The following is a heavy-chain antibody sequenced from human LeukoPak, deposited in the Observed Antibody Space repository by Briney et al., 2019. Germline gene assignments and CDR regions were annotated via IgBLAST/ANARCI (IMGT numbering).Heavy chain of an antibody. J-gene: IGHJ4*02. CDR3: AGDREALTVVVVAATGGGYFDY. CDR1: GCSISTYY. D-gene: IGHD2-15*01. CDR2: IYHSGST. Sequence: SETLSLTCTVSGCSISTYYWSWIRQPPGKGLEWIGSIYHSGSTYYNPSLKSRVTISVDTSKNQFSLKLSSVTAADTAVYYCAGDREALTVVVVAATGGGYFDYWGQGTLVTVSS. V-gene: IGHV4-38-2*02.